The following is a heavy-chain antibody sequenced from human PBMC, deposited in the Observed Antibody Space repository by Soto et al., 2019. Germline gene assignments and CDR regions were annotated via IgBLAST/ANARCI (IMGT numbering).Heavy chain of an antibody. J-gene: IGHJ4*02. CDR1: GFTFSSYA. CDR3: ATGRGTMIVVVITTD. Sequence: EVQLLESGGGLVQPGGSLRLSCAASGFTFSSYAMSWVRQAPGKGLEWVSAISGSGGSTYYADSVKGRFTISRDNSKKKLYMHMNSLKAEATSVYYCATGRGTMIVVVITTDWGQGTLVTVSS. V-gene: IGHV3-23*01. CDR2: ISGSGGST. D-gene: IGHD3-22*01.